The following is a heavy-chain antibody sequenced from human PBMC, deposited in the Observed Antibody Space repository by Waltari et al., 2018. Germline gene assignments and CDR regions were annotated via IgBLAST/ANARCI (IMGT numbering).Heavy chain of an antibody. CDR1: GGSISSSSYY. Sequence: QLQLQESGPGLVKPSETLSLTCTVSGGSISSSSYYWGWIRQPPGKGLEWIGSIDYSGSTYYNPSLKSRVTISVDTSKNQFSLKLSSVTAADTAVYYCARRLLLLGYFDYWGQGTLVTVSS. J-gene: IGHJ4*02. V-gene: IGHV4-39*01. D-gene: IGHD2-2*01. CDR3: ARRLLLLGYFDY. CDR2: IDYSGST.